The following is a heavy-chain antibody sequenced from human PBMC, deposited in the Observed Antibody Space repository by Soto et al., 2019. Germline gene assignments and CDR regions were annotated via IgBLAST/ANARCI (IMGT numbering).Heavy chain of an antibody. Sequence: QVQLVESGGGVVQPGRSLRLSCAASGFTFSVYAMHWVRQAPAKGLEWVAVISYDGSNQYYADSVKGRFTVSRDNSKNTLSLQMSSLSAEDTAVYYCARGEGGYYFGSSGYYYYPYWGQGTQVAVSS. CDR3: ARGEGGYYFGSSGYYYYPY. D-gene: IGHD3-22*01. CDR2: ISYDGSNQ. V-gene: IGHV3-30-3*01. J-gene: IGHJ4*02. CDR1: GFTFSVYA.